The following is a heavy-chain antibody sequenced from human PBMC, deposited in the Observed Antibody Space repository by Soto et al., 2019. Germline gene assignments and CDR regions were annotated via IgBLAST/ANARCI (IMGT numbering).Heavy chain of an antibody. CDR3: AKSGGWQLEDYGYGMDV. J-gene: IGHJ6*02. Sequence: QVQLVQSGAEVKKPGASVKVSCKGSGYTFTNFGISWVRQAPGQGLEWMGWISTYHGITNYAQMVQGRVTKTTDTSTSTAYMELKSLTSDDTAVYYCAKSGGWQLEDYGYGMDVWGQGTTVTVSS. CDR2: ISTYHGIT. D-gene: IGHD6-6*01. CDR1: GYTFTNFG. V-gene: IGHV1-18*01.